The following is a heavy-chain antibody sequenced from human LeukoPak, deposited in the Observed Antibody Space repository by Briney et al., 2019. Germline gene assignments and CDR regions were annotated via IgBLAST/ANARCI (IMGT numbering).Heavy chain of an antibody. CDR2: ISGSGGST. V-gene: IGHV3-23*01. CDR1: GFTFSSYA. Sequence: PGGSLRLSCAASGFTFSSYAMSWVRLAPGKGLEWVSAISGSGGSTYYADSVKGRFTISRDNSKNTLYLQMNSLRAEDTAVYYCANTGYSSSWGEYFQHWGQGTLVTVSS. CDR3: ANTGYSSSWGEYFQH. D-gene: IGHD6-13*01. J-gene: IGHJ1*01.